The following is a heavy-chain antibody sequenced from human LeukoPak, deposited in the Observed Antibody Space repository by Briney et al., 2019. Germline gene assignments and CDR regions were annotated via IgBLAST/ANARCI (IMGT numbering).Heavy chain of an antibody. CDR2: ISRSSDEI. V-gene: IGHV3-48*01. CDR3: AKDMDLPAVTTNAFDI. Sequence: PGGSLRLSCAASGFTFSSHSINWVRQAPGKGLEWISYISRSSDEIFYADSVKGRFTISRDNAKNSLYLQMNSLRAEDTASYYCAKDMDLPAVTTNAFDIWGQGTMVTVSS. CDR1: GFTFSSHS. J-gene: IGHJ3*02. D-gene: IGHD4-17*01.